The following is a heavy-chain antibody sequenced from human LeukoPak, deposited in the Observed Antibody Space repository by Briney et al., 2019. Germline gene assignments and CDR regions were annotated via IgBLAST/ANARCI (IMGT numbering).Heavy chain of an antibody. V-gene: IGHV4-30-4*07. CDR3: ARCHSSGYLGY. J-gene: IGHJ4*02. Sequence: SQTLSLTCAVSGGSISSGGYSWSWLRQPPGKGLGWIGYIYYSGSTYYNPSLKSRVTISVDTSKNQFSLKLSSVTAADTAVYYCARCHSSGYLGYWGQGTLVTVSS. CDR1: GGSISSGGYS. D-gene: IGHD3-22*01. CDR2: IYYSGST.